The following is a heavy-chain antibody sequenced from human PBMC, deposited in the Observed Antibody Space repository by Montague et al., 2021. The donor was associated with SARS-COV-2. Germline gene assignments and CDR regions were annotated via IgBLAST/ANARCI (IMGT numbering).Heavy chain of an antibody. J-gene: IGHJ4*02. CDR2: TYYRSKWSN. V-gene: IGHV6-1*01. D-gene: IGHD3-10*01. Sequence: CAISGDSVSSNSVSWNWIRQSPSRGLEWLGRTYYRSKWSNEYALPVRSRITITPDTSKNQLSLQLTSVTPEDTAVYYRTRAVWGVQDYWGQGSLVTVSS. CDR3: TRAVWGVQDY. CDR1: GDSVSSNSVS.